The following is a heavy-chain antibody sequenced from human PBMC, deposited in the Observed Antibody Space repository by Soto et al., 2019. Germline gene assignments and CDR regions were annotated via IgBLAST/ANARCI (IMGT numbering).Heavy chain of an antibody. CDR2: ISGSGGST. D-gene: IGHD3-16*01. CDR3: AKDHWGSY. J-gene: IGHJ4*02. Sequence: GGSLRLSCSPSGFTFSDYAMSWVRQAPGKGLEWVSAISGSGGSTYYADSVKDRFTISRDNSRNTLYLQMNSLRAEDTAIYYCAKDHWGSYSGQGTLVTVSS. V-gene: IGHV3-23*01. CDR1: GFTFSDYA.